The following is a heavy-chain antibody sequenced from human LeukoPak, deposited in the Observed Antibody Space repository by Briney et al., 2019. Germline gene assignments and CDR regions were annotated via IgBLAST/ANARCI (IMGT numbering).Heavy chain of an antibody. D-gene: IGHD5-18*01. CDR1: GFKFSSFS. Sequence: GGSLRLSCAASGFKFSSFSMGWVRQAPGKGLEWLSYITSTSSATYYADSLQGRFTISRDNAKNSLYLHINSLRADDTAVYYCARAIASYGGSAYWGQGTLVTVSS. V-gene: IGHV3-48*04. CDR3: ARAIASYGGSAY. J-gene: IGHJ4*02. CDR2: ITSTSSAT.